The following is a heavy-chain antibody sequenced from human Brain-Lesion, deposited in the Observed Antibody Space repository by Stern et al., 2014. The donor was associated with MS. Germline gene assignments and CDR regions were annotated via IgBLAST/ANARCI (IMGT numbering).Heavy chain of an antibody. V-gene: IGHV3-74*02. CDR2: VNNDGRRT. CDR3: ARGERWFDS. CDR1: GFTFSNYW. Sequence: EGQLEESGGGFVQPGGSLRRSCAASGFTFSNYWMHWVRQAPGKGLVWVSRVNNDGRRTSYADSVKGRFTMSRDNAKNTLYLQMNSLRVEDTAIYYCARGERWFDSWGQGTLVTVSS. J-gene: IGHJ5*01. D-gene: IGHD3-10*01.